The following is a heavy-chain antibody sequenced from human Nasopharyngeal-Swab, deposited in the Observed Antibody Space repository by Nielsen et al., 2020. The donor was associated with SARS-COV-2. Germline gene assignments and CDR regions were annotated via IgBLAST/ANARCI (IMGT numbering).Heavy chain of an antibody. CDR2: ISSSRSYT. Sequence: GESLKISCAASGFTFSDYYMSWIRQAPGKGLEWVSYISSSRSYTNYADSVKGRFTISRDNAKNSLCLQMNSLRAEDTAVYYCARDRYCSSTSCYELNYYYGMDVWGQGTTVTVSS. CDR3: ARDRYCSSTSCYELNYYYGMDV. CDR1: GFTFSDYY. V-gene: IGHV3-11*06. D-gene: IGHD2-2*01. J-gene: IGHJ6*02.